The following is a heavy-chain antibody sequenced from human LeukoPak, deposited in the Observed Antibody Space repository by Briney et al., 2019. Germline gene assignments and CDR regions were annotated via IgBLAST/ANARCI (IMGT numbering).Heavy chain of an antibody. V-gene: IGHV4-61*02. J-gene: IGHJ5*02. Sequence: SQTLSLTCTVPGGSISSGSYYWSWIRQPAGKGLEWIGRIYTSGSTNYNPSLKSRVTISVDPSKNQFSLKLSSVNAADTAVYYCAREHTEEVGLLASSTWFDPWGQGTLVTVSS. CDR3: AREHTEEVGLLASSTWFDP. D-gene: IGHD3-22*01. CDR2: IYTSGST. CDR1: GGSISSGSYY.